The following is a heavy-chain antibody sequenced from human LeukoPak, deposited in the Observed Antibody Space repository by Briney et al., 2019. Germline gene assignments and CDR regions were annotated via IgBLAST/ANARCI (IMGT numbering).Heavy chain of an antibody. J-gene: IGHJ4*02. CDR3: ATDRSLSWFDY. Sequence: GGSLRLSCAASGLTFSNYGMHWVRKVPGKGLELVSIIYYDGSKKYYADSVKGRFTVSRDNSKKTLYLQINSLRAEDTAVYYCATDRSLSWFDYWGQGTLVTVSS. CDR1: GLTFSNYG. V-gene: IGHV3-33*01. CDR2: IYYDGSKK. D-gene: IGHD2-8*01.